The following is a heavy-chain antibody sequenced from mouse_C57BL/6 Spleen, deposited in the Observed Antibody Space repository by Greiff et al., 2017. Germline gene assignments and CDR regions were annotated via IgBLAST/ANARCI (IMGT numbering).Heavy chain of an antibody. CDR2: IDPSDSYN. CDR3: AMELGRMDY. CDR1: GYTFTSYW. Sequence: QVQLKESGAELVMPGASVKLFCKASGYTFTSYWMHWVKQRPGQGLEWIGEIDPSDSYNNYNQKFKGKSTLTVDKSSSTAYMQLSSLTSEDSAVYYCAMELGRMDYWGQGTSVTVSS. V-gene: IGHV1-69*01. D-gene: IGHD4-1*01. J-gene: IGHJ4*01.